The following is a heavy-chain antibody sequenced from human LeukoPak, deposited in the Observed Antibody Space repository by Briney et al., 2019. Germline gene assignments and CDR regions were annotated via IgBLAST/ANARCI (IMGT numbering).Heavy chain of an antibody. CDR2: IIPIFGTA. J-gene: IGHJ4*02. D-gene: IGHD6-19*01. Sequence: GASVKVSCKASGGTFSSYAISWVRQAPGQGLEWMGGIIPIFGTANYAQKFQGRVTITADESTSTAYMELSSLRSEDTAVYYCARGERLRGAPPQGWSYPSFDYWGQGTLVTVSS. CDR1: GGTFSSYA. V-gene: IGHV1-69*13. CDR3: ARGERLRGAPPQGWSYPSFDY.